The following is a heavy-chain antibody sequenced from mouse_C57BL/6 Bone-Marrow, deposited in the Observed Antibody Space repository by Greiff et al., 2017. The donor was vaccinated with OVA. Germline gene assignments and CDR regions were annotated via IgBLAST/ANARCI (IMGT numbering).Heavy chain of an antibody. D-gene: IGHD1-1*01. CDR3: ARDYYYGSSYFDY. V-gene: IGHV1-42*01. CDR2: INPSTGGT. CDR1: GYSFTGYY. J-gene: IGHJ2*01. Sequence: VQLKQSGPELVKPGASVKISCKASGYSFTGYYMNWVKQSPEKSLEWIGEINPSTGGTTYNQKFKAKATLTVDKSSSTAYMQLKSLTSEDSAVYYCARDYYYGSSYFDYWGQGTTLTVSA.